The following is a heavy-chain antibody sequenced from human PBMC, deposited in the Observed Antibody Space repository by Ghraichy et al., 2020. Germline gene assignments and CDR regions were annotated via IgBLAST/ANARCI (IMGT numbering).Heavy chain of an antibody. D-gene: IGHD3-10*01. J-gene: IGHJ4*02. Sequence: ASVKVSCKASGDTFCRYGMHWVRQAPGQRLEWMGWINAANGHTIYSQNFQGRISIIKDTSASTVYLGLSSLTSEDTAIYYCTRDRRLSMVPGLNDKGHLGPGTLNPVAS. CDR3: TRDRRLSMVPGLNDKGH. CDR1: GDTFCRYG. V-gene: IGHV1-3*01. CDR2: INAANGHT.